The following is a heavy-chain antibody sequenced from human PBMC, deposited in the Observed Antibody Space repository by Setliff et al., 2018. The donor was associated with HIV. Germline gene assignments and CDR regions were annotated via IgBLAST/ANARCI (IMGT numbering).Heavy chain of an antibody. J-gene: IGHJ4*02. D-gene: IGHD6-19*01. CDR1: GYTFTGYY. CDR3: ATQPVGYSSGWYDWLDY. V-gene: IGHV1-2*02. Sequence: ASVKVSCKASGYTFTGYYMHWVRQAPGQGLEWMGWINPNSGGTNYAQKFQGRVTMTRDTSISTAYMELSSLRSEDTAVYYCATQPVGYSSGWYDWLDYWGQGTLVTV. CDR2: INPNSGGT.